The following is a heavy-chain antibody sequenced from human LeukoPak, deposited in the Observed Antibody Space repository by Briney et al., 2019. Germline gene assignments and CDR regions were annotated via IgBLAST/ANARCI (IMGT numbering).Heavy chain of an antibody. CDR2: IYTSGST. J-gene: IGHJ3*02. CDR3: ARDRPQYSSSWYDAFDI. D-gene: IGHD6-13*01. V-gene: IGHV4-61*02. CDR1: GGSISSGSYY. Sequence: SETLSLTCPVSGGSISSGSYYWSWIRQPAGKGLEWIGRIYTSGSTNYNPSLKSRVTISVHTSKNQFSLKLSSVTAADTAVYYCARDRPQYSSSWYDAFDIWGQGTMVTVSS.